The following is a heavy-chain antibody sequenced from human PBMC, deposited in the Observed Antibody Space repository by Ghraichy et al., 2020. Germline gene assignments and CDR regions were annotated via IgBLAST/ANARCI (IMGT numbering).Heavy chain of an antibody. D-gene: IGHD6-6*01. Sequence: GGSLRLSCAASGFTFSSYAMSWVRQAPGKGLEWVSAISGSGGSTYYADSVKGRFTISRDNSKNTLYLQMNSLRAEDTAVYYCAKDIYSSSAYGDGDWFDPWGQGTLVTVSS. CDR3: AKDIYSSSAYGDGDWFDP. CDR2: ISGSGGST. CDR1: GFTFSSYA. V-gene: IGHV3-23*01. J-gene: IGHJ5*02.